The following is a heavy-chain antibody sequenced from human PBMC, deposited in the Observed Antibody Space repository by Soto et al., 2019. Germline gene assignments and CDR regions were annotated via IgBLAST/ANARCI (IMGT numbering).Heavy chain of an antibody. V-gene: IGHV3-30-3*01. CDR1: GFTFSSYA. D-gene: IGHD6-13*01. J-gene: IGHJ6*02. CDR3: ARDRIAAAGTGYYYGMDV. CDR2: ISYDGSNK. Sequence: SLRLSCAASGFTFSSYAMHWVRQAPGKGLEWVAVISYDGSNKYYADSVKGRFTISRDNSKNTLYLQMNSLRAEDTAVYYCARDRIAAAGTGYYYGMDVWGQGTTVTVSS.